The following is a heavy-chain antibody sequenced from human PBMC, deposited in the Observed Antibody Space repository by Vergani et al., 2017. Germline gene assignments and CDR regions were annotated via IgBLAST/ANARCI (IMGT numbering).Heavy chain of an antibody. D-gene: IGHD3-3*01. J-gene: IGHJ5*02. V-gene: IGHV5-51*03. Sequence: EVQLVQSGAEVKKPGESLTISCQGSGYSITNYWIAWVRQRPGKGLEWMGIIYAGDSDVRYSPSFQVQVTMSVDKSLSTTYLQRSSLKASDTATYYCANTHDFTILTSSYSWFEPWGHGTQVTVSS. CDR3: ANTHDFTILTSSYSWFEP. CDR1: GYSITNYW. CDR2: IYAGDSDV.